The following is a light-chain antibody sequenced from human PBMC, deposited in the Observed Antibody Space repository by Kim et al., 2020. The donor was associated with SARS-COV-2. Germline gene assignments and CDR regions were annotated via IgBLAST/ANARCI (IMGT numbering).Light chain of an antibody. V-gene: IGLV1-40*01. Sequence: VTSSCTGRSSNIGACYAVHWYQQRPGTAPKLLVYGNSNRPSGVPDRFSGSKSGTSASLAITGLQAEDEADYYCQSYDSSLSGWVFGGGTKLTVL. CDR3: QSYDSSLSGWV. CDR2: GNS. CDR1: SSNIGACYA. J-gene: IGLJ3*02.